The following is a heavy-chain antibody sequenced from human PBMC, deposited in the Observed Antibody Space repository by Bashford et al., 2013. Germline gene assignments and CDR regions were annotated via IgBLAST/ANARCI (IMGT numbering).Heavy chain of an antibody. D-gene: IGHD3-10*01. Sequence: GGSLRLSCAASGFTFSSHEMNWVRQVPGKGLEWLSYISDSGSAIYYRDSVKGRFTISRDNAKNSLYLQMNSLTVEDTAVYYCGRNRVDYWGQGTLVTVSS. CDR2: ISDSGSAI. CDR1: GFTFSSHE. V-gene: IGHV3-48*03. J-gene: IGHJ4*02. CDR3: GRNRVDY.